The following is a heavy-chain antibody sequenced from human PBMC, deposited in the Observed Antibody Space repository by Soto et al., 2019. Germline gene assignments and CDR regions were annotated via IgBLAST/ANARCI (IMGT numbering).Heavy chain of an antibody. V-gene: IGHV3-7*05. J-gene: IGHJ4*02. CDR1: GFTFSSYW. Sequence: GGSLRLSCAASGFTFSSYWMSWVRQAPGKGLEWVANIKQDGSEKYYVDSVKGRFTISRDNAKNSLYLQMNSLRAEDTAVYYCARGGIVLMVYAIDDYWGQGTLVTVSS. D-gene: IGHD2-8*01. CDR3: ARGGIVLMVYAIDDY. CDR2: IKQDGSEK.